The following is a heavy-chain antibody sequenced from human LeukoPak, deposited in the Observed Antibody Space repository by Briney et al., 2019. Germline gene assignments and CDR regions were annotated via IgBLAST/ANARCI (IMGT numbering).Heavy chain of an antibody. CDR2: ISGSGGHT. Sequence: GGSLRLSCAASGFTFTSYAMSWVRQAPGKGLEWVSAISGSGGHTYYADSVKGRFTISRDKSKNTLYLQMNSLRAEDTAVYYCTREGYVLTSGWPPEGYWGQGTLVTVSS. CDR3: TREGYVLTSGWPPEGY. J-gene: IGHJ4*02. D-gene: IGHD6-19*01. V-gene: IGHV3-23*01. CDR1: GFTFTSYA.